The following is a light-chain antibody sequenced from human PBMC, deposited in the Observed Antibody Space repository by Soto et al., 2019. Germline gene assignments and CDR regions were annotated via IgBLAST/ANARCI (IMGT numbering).Light chain of an antibody. CDR1: SRDVGGYNY. CDR3: SSYAGNNYVL. J-gene: IGLJ2*01. CDR2: EVT. Sequence: QSALTQPPSASGSPGQSVTISCTGTSRDVGGYNYVSWYQQYPGEVPMLMIYEVTKRPAGVPDRFSGSKSGNTASLTVSGLQAEDEADYYCSSYAGNNYVLFGGGTKLTVL. V-gene: IGLV2-8*01.